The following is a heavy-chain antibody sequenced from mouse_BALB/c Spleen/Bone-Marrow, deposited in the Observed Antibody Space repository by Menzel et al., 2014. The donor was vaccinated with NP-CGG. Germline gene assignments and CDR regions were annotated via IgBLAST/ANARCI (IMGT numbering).Heavy chain of an antibody. D-gene: IGHD1-1*01. J-gene: IGHJ2*01. CDR2: ISSGSSTV. CDR1: GFTFSSFG. Sequence: EVQVVESGGGLVQPGGSQKLSCAASGFTFSSFGMHWVRQAPEKGLEWVAYISSGSSTVYYADKVMGRFTISRDNPKNTLFLQVTSLRSEDTAMYYCARSGSSSGYFDYWGQGTTLTVSS. V-gene: IGHV5-17*02. CDR3: ARSGSSSGYFDY.